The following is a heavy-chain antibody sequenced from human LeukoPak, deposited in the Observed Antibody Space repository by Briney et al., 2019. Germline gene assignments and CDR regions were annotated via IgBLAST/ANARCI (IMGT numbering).Heavy chain of an antibody. V-gene: IGHV1-69*04. D-gene: IGHD4-17*01. CDR1: GGTFSSYA. J-gene: IGHJ4*02. Sequence: ASVKVSCKASGGTFSSYAISWVRQAPGQGLEWMGRIIPILGIANYAQKFQGRVAITADKSTSTAYMELSSLRSEDTAVYYCARAYHTVTTPEYWGQGTLVTISS. CDR2: IIPILGIA. CDR3: ARAYHTVTTPEY.